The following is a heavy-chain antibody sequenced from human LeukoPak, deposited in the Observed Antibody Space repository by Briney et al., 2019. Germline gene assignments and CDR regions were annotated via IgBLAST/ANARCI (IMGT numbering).Heavy chain of an antibody. J-gene: IGHJ4*02. CDR3: AREQSTSHVHYFDY. D-gene: IGHD2-2*01. CDR2: TNPSSGDT. Sequence: ASVKVSCKASGYTFTSYDINWVRQATGQGLEWMGWTNPSSGDTGYAQKFLGRVTMTRNTPISTAYMELSSLRSEDTAVYYCAREQSTSHVHYFDYWGQGTLVTVSS. CDR1: GYTFTSYD. V-gene: IGHV1-8*01.